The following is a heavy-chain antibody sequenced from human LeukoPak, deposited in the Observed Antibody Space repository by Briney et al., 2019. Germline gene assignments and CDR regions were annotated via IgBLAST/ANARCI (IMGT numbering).Heavy chain of an antibody. V-gene: IGHV4-4*07. CDR2: VYTRGST. J-gene: IGHJ6*02. CDR3: ARGEVGYCAGGSCYGYYYYAMDV. D-gene: IGHD2-15*01. CDR1: GGSISNHY. Sequence: PSETLSLTCTVSGGSISNHYWSWIRQPAGKGLEWIGRVYTRGSTNYNPFLKSRVTMSVDTSKNQFSLELNSVTAADTAVYYCARGEVGYCAGGSCYGYYYYAMDVWGQGTTVTVSS.